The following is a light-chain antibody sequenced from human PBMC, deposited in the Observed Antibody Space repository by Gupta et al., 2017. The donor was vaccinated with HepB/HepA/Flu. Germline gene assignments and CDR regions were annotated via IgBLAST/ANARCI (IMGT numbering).Light chain of an antibody. CDR2: VAS. CDR3: QHYYSTPLT. J-gene: IGKJ4*01. V-gene: IGKV4-1*01. CDR1: QSVLYKSKNKNY. Sequence: DIMMTQSPDSLAVSLGQRATINCKSSQSVLYKSKNKNYLALYQQKPGQPTKLLFAVASTRESVVPDLISGSWSGTVFILTSSGVQAEVVSFYYCQHYYSTPLTFGGGTKVEIK.